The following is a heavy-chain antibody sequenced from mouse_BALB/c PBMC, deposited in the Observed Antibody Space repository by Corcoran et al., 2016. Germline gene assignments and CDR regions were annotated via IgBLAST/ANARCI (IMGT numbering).Heavy chain of an antibody. CDR1: GYTFTDYN. CDR2: INPNNGGT. CDR3: ARDSVSYYGGYFDY. J-gene: IGHJ2*01. Sequence: EVLLQQSGPELVKPGASVKIPCKASGYTFTDYNMDWVKQSHGKSLEWIGDINPNNGGTIYNQKFKGKASLTVDKSSSTAYMELCSLTSEDTAVYYCARDSVSYYGGYFDYWGQGTTLTVSS. D-gene: IGHD1-1*01. V-gene: IGHV1-18*01.